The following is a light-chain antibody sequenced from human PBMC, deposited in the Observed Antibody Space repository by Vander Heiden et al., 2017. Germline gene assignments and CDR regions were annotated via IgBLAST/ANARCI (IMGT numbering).Light chain of an antibody. CDR2: DVS. V-gene: IGLV2-14*03. CDR1: SSDVGGYNY. CDR3: SAYTSSHTLV. Sequence: QSALPQPASVSGSPGQSITISCTGTSSDVGGYNYVSWYQQRPGKAPELMIYDVSTRPSGVSNRFSGSKSGNTASLTIPGLQAEDEADYYCSAYTSSHTLVFGGGTKLTVL. J-gene: IGLJ3*02.